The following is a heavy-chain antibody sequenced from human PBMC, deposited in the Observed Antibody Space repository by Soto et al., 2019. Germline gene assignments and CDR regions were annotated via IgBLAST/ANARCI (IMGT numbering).Heavy chain of an antibody. Sequence: SVKVSCKASGGTFSSYAISWVRQAPGQGLEWMGGIIPIFGTANYAQKFQGRVTITADESTSTAYMELSSLRSEDTAVYYCARARGDFWSGSRRTTKAYYYMDVWGKGTTVTVSS. V-gene: IGHV1-69*13. J-gene: IGHJ6*03. CDR1: GGTFSSYA. CDR2: IIPIFGTA. CDR3: ARARGDFWSGSRRTTKAYYYMDV. D-gene: IGHD3-3*01.